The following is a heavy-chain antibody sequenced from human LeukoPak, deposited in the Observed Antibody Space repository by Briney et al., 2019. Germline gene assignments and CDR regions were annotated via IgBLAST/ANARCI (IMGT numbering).Heavy chain of an antibody. CDR1: GGTFSSYA. V-gene: IGHV1-69*06. D-gene: IGHD3-10*01. CDR3: ARDGGSLLWFGELSPYYFDY. J-gene: IGHJ4*02. CDR2: IIPIFGTA. Sequence: ASVKVSCKASGGTFSSYAISWVRQAPGQGLEWMGGIIPIFGTANYAQRFQGRVTITADKSTSTAYMELSRLRSDDTAVYYCARDGGSLLWFGELSPYYFDYWGQGTLVTVSS.